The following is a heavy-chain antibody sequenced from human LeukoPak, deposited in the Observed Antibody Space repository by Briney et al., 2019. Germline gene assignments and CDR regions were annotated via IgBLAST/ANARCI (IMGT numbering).Heavy chain of an antibody. CDR3: AAQYYRTVVADDY. D-gene: IGHD2-15*01. Sequence: GGSLRLSCAASGFPFINYAMSWVRQAPGKGLEWVSLVSATGVGTFYANSVKGRFTISRDNSKTTLYLQMNSLRAEDTAVYYCAAQYYRTVVADDYWGQGTLVTVSS. CDR1: GFPFINYA. V-gene: IGHV3-23*01. CDR2: VSATGVGT. J-gene: IGHJ4*02.